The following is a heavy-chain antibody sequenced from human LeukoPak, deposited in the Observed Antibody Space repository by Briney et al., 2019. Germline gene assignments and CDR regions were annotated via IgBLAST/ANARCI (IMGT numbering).Heavy chain of an antibody. J-gene: IGHJ4*02. V-gene: IGHV3-21*01. CDR2: ISSSSSYI. D-gene: IGHD3-22*01. CDR3: ARVRWDPYDSSGLPYFDY. CDR1: GFTFSSYS. Sequence: GGSLRLSCAASGFTFSSYSMNWVRQAPGKGLEWVSSISSSSSYIYYADSVKGRFTISRDNAKNSLYLQMNSLRAEDTAVYYCARVRWDPYDSSGLPYFDYWGQGTLVTVSS.